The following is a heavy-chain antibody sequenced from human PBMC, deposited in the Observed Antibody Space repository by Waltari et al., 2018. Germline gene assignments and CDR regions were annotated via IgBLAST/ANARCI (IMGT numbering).Heavy chain of an antibody. V-gene: IGHV4-34*01. CDR2: INHSGST. D-gene: IGHD3-3*01. J-gene: IGHJ6*02. CDR1: GGSFSGYY. CDR3: ARDRITIFGVAAMGMDV. Sequence: QVQLQQWGAGLLKPSETLSLTCAVYGGSFSGYYWSWIRQPPGKGLEWIGEINHSGSTNYNPSLKSRVTISVDTSKNQFSLKLSSVTAADTAVYYCARDRITIFGVAAMGMDVWGQGTTVTVSS.